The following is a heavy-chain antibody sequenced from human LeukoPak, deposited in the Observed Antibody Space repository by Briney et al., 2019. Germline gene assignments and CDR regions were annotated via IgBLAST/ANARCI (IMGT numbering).Heavy chain of an antibody. V-gene: IGHV1-69*05. D-gene: IGHD3-22*01. Sequence: SVKVSCKASGGTFSSYSISWVRQAPGQGLEWMGGIIPIFGTANYAQKFQGRVTISTDESTSTAYMELSSLRSEDTAVYYCAREAIVVVMNYYYYYMDVWGKGTTVTVSS. CDR1: GGTFSSYS. CDR2: IIPIFGTA. CDR3: AREAIVVVMNYYYYYMDV. J-gene: IGHJ6*03.